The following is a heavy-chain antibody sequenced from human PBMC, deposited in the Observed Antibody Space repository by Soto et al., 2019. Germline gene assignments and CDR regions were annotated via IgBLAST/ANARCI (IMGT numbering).Heavy chain of an antibody. V-gene: IGHV4-59*01. Sequence: SETLSLTCTVSGGSISSYYWSWIRQPPGKGLEWIGYIYYSGSTNYNPSLKSRVTISVDTSKNQFSLKLSSVTAADTAVYYCARVPTIFGVVIAENWFDPWGQGTLVTVS. CDR3: ARVPTIFGVVIAENWFDP. CDR2: IYYSGST. D-gene: IGHD3-3*01. J-gene: IGHJ5*02. CDR1: GGSISSYY.